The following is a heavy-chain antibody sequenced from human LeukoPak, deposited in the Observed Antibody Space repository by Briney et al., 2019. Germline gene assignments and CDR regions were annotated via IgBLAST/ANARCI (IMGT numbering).Heavy chain of an antibody. Sequence: PGGSLRLSCAASGFTVSSNYMSWVRQAPGKGLEWVSVIYSGGSTYYADSVKGRFTISRDNSKNTLYLQINSLRAEDTAVYYCARGRPNYYFDYWGQGTLVTVSS. J-gene: IGHJ4*02. CDR3: ARGRPNYYFDY. V-gene: IGHV3-66*01. CDR2: IYSGGST. CDR1: GFTVSSNY.